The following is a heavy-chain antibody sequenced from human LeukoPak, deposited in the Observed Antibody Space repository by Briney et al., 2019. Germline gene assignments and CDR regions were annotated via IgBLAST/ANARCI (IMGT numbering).Heavy chain of an antibody. Sequence: GGSLRLSCAASGFTFSSYGMHWVRQAPGKGLEWVAFIRYDGSNKYYADSVKGRFTISRDNSKNTLYLQMNSLRAEDTAVYYCAIAIMTTVTTGDYWGQGTLVTVSS. J-gene: IGHJ4*02. CDR3: AIAIMTTVTTGDY. D-gene: IGHD4-11*01. CDR1: GFTFSSYG. CDR2: IRYDGSNK. V-gene: IGHV3-30*02.